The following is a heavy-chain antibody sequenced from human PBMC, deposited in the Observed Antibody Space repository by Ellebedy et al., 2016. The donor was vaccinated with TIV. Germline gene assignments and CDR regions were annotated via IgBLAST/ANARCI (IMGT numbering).Heavy chain of an antibody. CDR2: FDPEDGET. D-gene: IGHD4-23*01. V-gene: IGHV1-24*01. Sequence: ASVKVSCKASGYPFTDYYMHWVRQAPGKGLEWMGGFDPEDGETIYAQKFQGRVTLTSDTYTRTAYMELSSLRSDDTAVYYCARGPYGGISVWYFDVWGRGTLVTVSS. CDR3: ARGPYGGISVWYFDV. J-gene: IGHJ2*01. CDR1: GYPFTDYY.